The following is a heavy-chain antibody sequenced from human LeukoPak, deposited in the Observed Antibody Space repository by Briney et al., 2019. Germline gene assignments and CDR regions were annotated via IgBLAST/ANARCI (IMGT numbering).Heavy chain of an antibody. V-gene: IGHV1-2*02. J-gene: IGHJ4*02. CDR1: GGTFSSYA. D-gene: IGHD3-22*01. Sequence: GASVKVSCKASGGTFSSYAISWVRQAPGQGLEWMGWINPNSGGANYAQKFQGRVTMTRDTSISTAYMELSRLRSDDTAMYYCARDLDYYDSSAYTPLDYWGQGALVTVSS. CDR3: ARDLDYYDSSAYTPLDY. CDR2: INPNSGGA.